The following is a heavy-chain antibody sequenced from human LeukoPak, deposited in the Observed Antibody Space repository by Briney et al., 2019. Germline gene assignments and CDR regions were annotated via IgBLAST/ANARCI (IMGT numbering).Heavy chain of an antibody. Sequence: ASVKVSCKASGYTFTGYYMHWVRQAPGQGLEWMGRINPNSGGTNYAQKFQGRVTMTRDTSISTAYMELSRLRPDDTAVYYCARIWVRQGYWYFDLWGRGTLVTVSS. CDR2: INPNSGGT. CDR3: ARIWVRQGYWYFDL. D-gene: IGHD3-10*01. CDR1: GYTFTGYY. V-gene: IGHV1-2*06. J-gene: IGHJ2*01.